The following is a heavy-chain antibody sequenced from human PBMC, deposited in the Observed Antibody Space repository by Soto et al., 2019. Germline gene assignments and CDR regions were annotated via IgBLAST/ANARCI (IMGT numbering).Heavy chain of an antibody. CDR3: ARGSSIAGLYYGMDV. J-gene: IGHJ6*02. D-gene: IGHD6-6*01. CDR1: GGSISSGGYY. Sequence: QVQLQESGPGLVKPSQTLSLTCTVSGGSISSGGYYWTWIRQHPGKGLEWIGYNYYSGITYYNPSLKSRGTISLDTSKNQFSLKLSSGTAADTAVYYCARGSSIAGLYYGMDVWGQGTTVTVSS. CDR2: NYYSGIT. V-gene: IGHV4-31*03.